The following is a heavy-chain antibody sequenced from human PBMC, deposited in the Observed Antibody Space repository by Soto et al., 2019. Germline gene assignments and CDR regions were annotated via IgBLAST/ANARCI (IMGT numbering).Heavy chain of an antibody. CDR2: IIPIFGTA. CDR1: GGTFSSYA. D-gene: IGHD5-12*01. CDR3: ARDLPGMATTKVIYGMDV. Sequence: QVQLVQSGAEVKKPGSSVKVSCKASGGTFSSYAISWVRQAPGQGLEWMGGIIPIFGTADYAQKFQGRVTITAXEXTXTXXMEVSSLRSEDTGVYYCARDLPGMATTKVIYGMDVWGQGTTVTVSS. J-gene: IGHJ6*02. V-gene: IGHV1-69*12.